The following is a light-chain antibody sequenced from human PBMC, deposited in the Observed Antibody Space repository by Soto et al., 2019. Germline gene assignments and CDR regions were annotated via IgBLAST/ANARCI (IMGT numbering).Light chain of an antibody. CDR1: QSVDSSY. CDR3: HHYET. Sequence: EIVWTQSPGTLSLSPGERATLSCRASQSVDSSYLAWYHQRPGQAPRLLIYGASSRATGIPDRFSGSGSGTDFTLTISRLEPEDFTVYYCHHYETFGQGTKVDIK. CDR2: GAS. V-gene: IGKV3-20*01. J-gene: IGKJ1*01.